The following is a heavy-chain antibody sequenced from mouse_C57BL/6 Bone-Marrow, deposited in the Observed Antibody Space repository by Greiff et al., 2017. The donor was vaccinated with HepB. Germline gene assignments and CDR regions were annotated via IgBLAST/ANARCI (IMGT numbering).Heavy chain of an antibody. Sequence: QVQLQQPGAELVRPGTSVKLSCKASGYTFTSYWMHWVKQRPGQGLEWIGVIDPSDSYTNYNQKFKGKATLTVDTSSSTAYMQLSSPTSEDSAVYYCARPDYWGQGTLVTVSA. CDR1: GYTFTSYW. CDR3: ARPDY. CDR2: IDPSDSYT. J-gene: IGHJ3*01. V-gene: IGHV1-59*01.